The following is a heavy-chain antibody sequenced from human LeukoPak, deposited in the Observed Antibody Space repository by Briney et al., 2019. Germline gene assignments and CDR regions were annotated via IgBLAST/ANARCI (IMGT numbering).Heavy chain of an antibody. Sequence: ASVKVSCKVSGYTLTELSMHWVRQAPGKGLEWMGGFDPEDGETIYAQKFQGRVTMTEDTSTDTAYMELSSLRSEDTAVYYCATLRIVGATTEVDYFDYWGQGTLVTVSS. V-gene: IGHV1-24*01. CDR1: GYTLTELS. CDR3: ATLRIVGATTEVDYFDY. J-gene: IGHJ4*02. D-gene: IGHD1-26*01. CDR2: FDPEDGET.